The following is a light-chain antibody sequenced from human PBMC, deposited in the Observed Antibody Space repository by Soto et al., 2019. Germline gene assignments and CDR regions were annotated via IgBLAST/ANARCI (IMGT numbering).Light chain of an antibody. J-gene: IGKJ3*01. CDR2: SAS. CDR1: QNISIY. V-gene: IGKV1-39*01. Sequence: DIQMTQSPSTLSASVGDRVTITCRASQNISIYLNWYQQRPGRAPNLLIYSASNLQSGVPSRLSGTGSETDFTLTISGLQPEDFATYYCQQNYGTPFTFGPGTTIDL. CDR3: QQNYGTPFT.